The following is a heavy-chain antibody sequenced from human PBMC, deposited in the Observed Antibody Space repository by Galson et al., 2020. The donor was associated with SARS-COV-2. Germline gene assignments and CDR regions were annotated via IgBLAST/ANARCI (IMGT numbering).Heavy chain of an antibody. CDR3: ARLDSGGEMATINADY. CDR2: IYYSGST. V-gene: IGHV4-59*08. Sequence: SETLSLTCTVSGGSISSYYWSWIRQPPGKGLEWIGYIYYSGSTNYNPSLKSRVTISVDTSKNQFSLKLSSVTAADTAVYYCARLDSGGEMATINADYWGQGTLVTVSS. J-gene: IGHJ4*02. CDR1: GGSISSYY. D-gene: IGHD5-12*01.